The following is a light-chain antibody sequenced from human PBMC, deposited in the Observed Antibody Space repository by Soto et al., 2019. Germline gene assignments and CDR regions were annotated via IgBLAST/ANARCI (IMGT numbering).Light chain of an antibody. CDR2: DAS. V-gene: IGKV1-33*01. CDR3: QQYDDLPFS. CDR1: PNIRTY. J-gene: IGKJ3*01. Sequence: DIQMTQSPSSLSASVGDRVTITCPASPNIRTYLNWYQQKPGQAHKFLIYDASNLGIGVPSRFSGNVAGRNFTFAISSVQSEDIATFYGQQYDDLPFSVGAGTKADIK.